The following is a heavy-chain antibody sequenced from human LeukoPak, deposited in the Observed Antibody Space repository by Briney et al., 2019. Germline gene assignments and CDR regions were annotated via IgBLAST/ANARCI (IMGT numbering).Heavy chain of an antibody. D-gene: IGHD2-21*02. CDR3: ARHGLAYCGGDCN. J-gene: IGHJ1*01. Sequence: KPSETLSLTCTVSGGSISSYYWSWIRQPPGKGLEWIGYIYYSGSTNYNPSLKSRVTISVDTSKNQFSLRLSSVTAADTAVYYCARHGLAYCGGDCNWGQGTLVTVSS. CDR2: IYYSGST. CDR1: GGSISSYY. V-gene: IGHV4-59*08.